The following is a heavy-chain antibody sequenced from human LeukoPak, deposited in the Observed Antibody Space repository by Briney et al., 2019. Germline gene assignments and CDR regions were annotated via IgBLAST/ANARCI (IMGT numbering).Heavy chain of an antibody. CDR3: AKSLTGSPNWFDP. CDR1: GFTFSSYA. D-gene: IGHD3-9*01. Sequence: PGGSLRLSCAASGFTFSSYAMSWVRQAPGKGLEWASAISGSGGNTYYADSVKGRFTISRDNSKNTLYLQMNSLRAEDTAVYYCAKSLTGSPNWFDPWGQGTLVTVSS. V-gene: IGHV3-23*01. J-gene: IGHJ5*02. CDR2: ISGSGGNT.